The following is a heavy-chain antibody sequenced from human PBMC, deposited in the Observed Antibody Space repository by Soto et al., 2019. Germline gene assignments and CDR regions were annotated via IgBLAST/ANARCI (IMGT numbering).Heavy chain of an antibody. CDR2: IVVGSGNT. V-gene: IGHV1-58*01. Sequence: SVKVSCKASGFTFTSSAVQWVRQARGQRLEWIGWIVVGSGNTNYAQKFQERVTITRDMSTSTAYMELSSLRSEDTAVYYCPADTRAPPASSLGYYGMDVWGQGTTVT. CDR1: GFTFTSSA. CDR3: PADTRAPPASSLGYYGMDV. D-gene: IGHD2-2*01. J-gene: IGHJ6*02.